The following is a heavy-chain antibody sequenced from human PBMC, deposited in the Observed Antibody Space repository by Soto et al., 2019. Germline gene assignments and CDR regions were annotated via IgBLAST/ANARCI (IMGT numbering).Heavy chain of an antibody. CDR3: ARQGKGTSWFDP. CDR2: INSDGSST. J-gene: IGHJ5*02. Sequence: PGGSLRLSCAASGFTFSSYWMHWVRQAPGKGLVWVSRINSDGSSTTYADSVKGRFTISRDNAKNTLYLQMNSLRAEDTAMYYCARQGKGTSWFDPWGQGSLVTVSS. CDR1: GFTFSSYW. D-gene: IGHD1-1*01. V-gene: IGHV3-74*01.